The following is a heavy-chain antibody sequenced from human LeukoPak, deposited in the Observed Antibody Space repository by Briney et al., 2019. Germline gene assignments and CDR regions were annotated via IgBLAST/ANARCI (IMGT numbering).Heavy chain of an antibody. Sequence: PGGSLRLSCAASGFTFSSYSMNWVRQAPGKGMEWVSYISSSSSTIYYADSVKGRFTISRDNAKNSLYLQMNSLRAEDTAVYYCAGERRSSTSCYAAFSWGQGTLVTVSS. V-gene: IGHV3-48*01. CDR3: AGERRSSTSCYAAFS. CDR2: ISSSSSTI. J-gene: IGHJ5*02. D-gene: IGHD2-2*01. CDR1: GFTFSSYS.